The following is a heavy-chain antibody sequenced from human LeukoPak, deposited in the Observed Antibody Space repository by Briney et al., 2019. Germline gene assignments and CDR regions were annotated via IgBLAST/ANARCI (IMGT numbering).Heavy chain of an antibody. CDR2: IWYDGSNK. CDR1: GFTFSSYG. V-gene: IGHV3-33*01. Sequence: GGSLRLSCAASGFTFSSYGMHWVRQAPGKGLEWVAVIWYDGSNKYYADSVKGRFTISRDNSQNTLYLQMNSLRAEDTAVYYCARPLGSLIAARYGAFDIWGQGTMVTVSS. D-gene: IGHD6-13*01. J-gene: IGHJ3*02. CDR3: ARPLGSLIAARYGAFDI.